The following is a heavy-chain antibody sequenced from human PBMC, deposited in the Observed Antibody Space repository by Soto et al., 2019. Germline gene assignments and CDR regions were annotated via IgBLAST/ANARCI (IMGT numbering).Heavy chain of an antibody. CDR3: ARAAAIDHLFDL. J-gene: IGHJ5*02. CDR1: GFTFSSYS. CDR2: ISSSSSTI. D-gene: IGHD6-13*01. V-gene: IGHV3-48*01. Sequence: PGGSLRLSCAASGFTFSSYSMNWVRQAPGKGLEWVSYISSSSSTIYYADSVKGRFTISRDNAKNSLYLQMNSLRPEDTAVYYCARAAAIDHLFDLWAQGTLVTVSS.